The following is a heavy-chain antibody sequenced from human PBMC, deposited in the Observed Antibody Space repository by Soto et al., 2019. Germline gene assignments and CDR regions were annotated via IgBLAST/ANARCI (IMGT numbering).Heavy chain of an antibody. J-gene: IGHJ4*02. V-gene: IGHV3-30*18. Sequence: RRLSCAASGFTFSSYGMHWVRQAPGKGLEWVAVISYDGSNKYYADSVKGRFTISRDNSKNTLYLQMNSLRAEDTAVYYCAKDPGGWYDYWGQGTLVTVSS. CDR1: GFTFSSYG. CDR2: ISYDGSNK. D-gene: IGHD6-19*01. CDR3: AKDPGGWYDY.